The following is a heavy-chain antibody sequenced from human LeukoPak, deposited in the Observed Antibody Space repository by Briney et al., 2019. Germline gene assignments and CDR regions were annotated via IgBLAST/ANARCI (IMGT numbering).Heavy chain of an antibody. CDR2: IRFDGSNK. D-gene: IGHD5-18*01. V-gene: IGHV3-30*02. J-gene: IGHJ4*02. Sequence: GGSLRLSCAASGFTFSNYGVHWVRQAPGKGLEWVSFIRFDGSNKYYADSVKGRFTISRDNAKTSLYLQMNSLRAEDTAVYYCARHLSGITGYTYGRGIDYWGQGTLVTVSS. CDR1: GFTFSNYG. CDR3: ARHLSGITGYTYGRGIDY.